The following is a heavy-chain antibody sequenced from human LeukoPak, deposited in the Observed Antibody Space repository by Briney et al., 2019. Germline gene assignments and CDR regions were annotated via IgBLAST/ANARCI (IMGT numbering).Heavy chain of an antibody. V-gene: IGHV4-4*07. CDR1: GGSISSYY. J-gene: IGHJ4*02. Sequence: PSETLSLTCTVSGGSISSYYWSWVRQPAGKALEWIGRIYSNGNTNYNPSLTSRVSMSLDTSKTQFSLKLSSVTAADTAIYFCAREPRGGLWQVPYYFDYWGQGTLVTVSS. D-gene: IGHD6-19*01. CDR3: AREPRGGLWQVPYYFDY. CDR2: IYSNGNT.